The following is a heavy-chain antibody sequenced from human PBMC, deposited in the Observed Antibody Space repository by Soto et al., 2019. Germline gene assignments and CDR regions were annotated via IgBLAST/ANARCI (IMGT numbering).Heavy chain of an antibody. J-gene: IGHJ4*02. Sequence: QVQLQESGPGLVTPSETLSLTCTVSGVSLTNNYWTWIRQPPGKGLEWIGYVYYTGSTSYTPSFKSRVTISVDPSTNQFSLNLRSVTAADTALYYCARGLRYNDFWGQGTLVTVSS. CDR2: VYYTGST. D-gene: IGHD1-1*01. CDR1: GVSLTNNY. CDR3: ARGLRYNDF. V-gene: IGHV4-59*01.